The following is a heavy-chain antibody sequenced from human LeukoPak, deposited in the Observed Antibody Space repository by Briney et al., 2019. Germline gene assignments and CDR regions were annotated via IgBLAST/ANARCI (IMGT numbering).Heavy chain of an antibody. CDR3: APLRGGSNYYYYYGMDV. Sequence: SETLSLTCAVYGGSFSGYYWSWIRQPPGKGLEWIGEINHSGSTNYNPSLKSRVTISVDTSKNQFSLKLSSVTAADAAVYYCAPLRGGSNYYYYYGMDVWGQGTTVTVSS. J-gene: IGHJ6*02. V-gene: IGHV4-34*01. D-gene: IGHD3-16*01. CDR1: GGSFSGYY. CDR2: INHSGST.